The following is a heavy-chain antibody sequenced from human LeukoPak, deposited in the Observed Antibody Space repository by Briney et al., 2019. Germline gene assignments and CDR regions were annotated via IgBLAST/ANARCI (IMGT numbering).Heavy chain of an antibody. D-gene: IGHD4-23*01. CDR2: ISAYNGNT. V-gene: IGHV1-18*01. CDR3: ARVRDYGGNADALDI. J-gene: IGHJ3*02. CDR1: GGTFSSYA. Sequence: ASVKVSCKASGGTFSSYAISWVRQAPGQGLEWMGWISAYNGNTNYAQKLQGRVTMTTDTSTTTVYMELRSLRSDDAAMYYCARVRDYGGNADALDIWGQGTKVSVSS.